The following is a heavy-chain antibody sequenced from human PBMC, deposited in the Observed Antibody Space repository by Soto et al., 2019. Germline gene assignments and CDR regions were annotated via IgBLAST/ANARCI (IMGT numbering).Heavy chain of an antibody. CDR1: AFTLSSYW. CDR2: IHEDGSST. D-gene: IGHD6-13*01. V-gene: IGHV3-74*01. Sequence: PGGSLRFPCAASAFTLSSYWMHWVRQAPGKWLVWVARIHEDGSSTNYADSVKRRFTSSRDNANNTRYLQMNSLRAEDTAVYYCGRAPAAAAGIGIARWGQGIPGTISS. J-gene: IGHJ1*01. CDR3: GRAPAAAAGIGIAR.